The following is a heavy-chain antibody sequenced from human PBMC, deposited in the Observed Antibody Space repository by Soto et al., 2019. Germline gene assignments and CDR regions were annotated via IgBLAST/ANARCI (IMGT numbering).Heavy chain of an antibody. Sequence: SETLSLTCTVSGGSISSYYWSWIRQPPGKGLEWIGYIYYSGSTNYNPSLKSRVTISVDTSKSQFSLRLTSVTAADTAVYYCARGGDLTYGMDVWGQGTTVTVSS. CDR2: IYYSGST. CDR1: GGSISSYY. J-gene: IGHJ6*02. V-gene: IGHV4-59*12. CDR3: ARGGDLTYGMDV. D-gene: IGHD3-10*01.